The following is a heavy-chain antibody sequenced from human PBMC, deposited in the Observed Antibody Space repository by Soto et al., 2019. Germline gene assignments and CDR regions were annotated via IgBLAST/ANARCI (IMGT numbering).Heavy chain of an antibody. Sequence: QVKLVESRGGVVQPGRSLRLSCAASGFTFSSYGMHWVRQAPGKGLEWVAVIWYDGSNKYYADSVKGRFTISRDNSKNTLYLQMNSLRAEDTAVYYCARGSSSWQIDYWGQGTLVTVSS. J-gene: IGHJ4*02. D-gene: IGHD6-13*01. V-gene: IGHV3-33*01. CDR2: IWYDGSNK. CDR3: ARGSSSWQIDY. CDR1: GFTFSSYG.